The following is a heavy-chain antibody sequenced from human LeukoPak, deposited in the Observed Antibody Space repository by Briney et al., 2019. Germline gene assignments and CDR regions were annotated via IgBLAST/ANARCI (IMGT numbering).Heavy chain of an antibody. D-gene: IGHD6-6*01. CDR2: IYYSGST. Sequence: SETLCLTCNVSGGSISNYYWSWIRQPPGKGLEWIGYIYYSGSTNYNPSLKSRVTISVDSSENQFSLKLTSVTAADTAIYYCARTYSSSSSYMDVWGKGTTVTVSS. V-gene: IGHV4-59*01. CDR3: ARTYSSSSSYMDV. CDR1: GGSISNYY. J-gene: IGHJ6*03.